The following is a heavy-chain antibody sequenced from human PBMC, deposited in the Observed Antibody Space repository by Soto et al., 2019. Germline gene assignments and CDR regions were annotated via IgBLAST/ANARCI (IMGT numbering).Heavy chain of an antibody. D-gene: IGHD3-10*01. Sequence: VSVKLSCKASGYGLTVDGIGRVRQANGQGLEWMGWISAYNGNTNYAQKLQGRVTMTTDTSTSTAYMELRSLRSDDTAVYYCARDHAYYGSSRAAYWGQGTLVTVSS. J-gene: IGHJ4*02. V-gene: IGHV1-18*01. CDR1: GYGLTVDG. CDR3: ARDHAYYGSSRAAY. CDR2: ISAYNGNT.